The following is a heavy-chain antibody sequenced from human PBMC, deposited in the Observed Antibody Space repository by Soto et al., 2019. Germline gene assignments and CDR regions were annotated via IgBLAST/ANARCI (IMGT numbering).Heavy chain of an antibody. CDR1: GGSISSGGYY. V-gene: IGHV4-31*03. CDR2: IYYSGST. J-gene: IGHJ4*02. D-gene: IGHD2-2*01. CDR3: ARAEHDSTSTSCYVALDY. Sequence: SETLSLTCTVSGGSISSGGYYWSWIRQHPGKGLEWIGYIYYSGSTYYNPSLKSRVTISVDTSKNQFSLKLSSVTAADTAVYYCARAEHDSTSTSCYVALDYWGQGTLVTSPQ.